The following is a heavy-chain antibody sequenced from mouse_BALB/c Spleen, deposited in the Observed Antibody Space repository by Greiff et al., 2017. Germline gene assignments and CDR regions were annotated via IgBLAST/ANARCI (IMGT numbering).Heavy chain of an antibody. D-gene: IGHD2-3*01. CDR2: IDPANGNT. V-gene: IGHV14-3*02. J-gene: IGHJ3*01. CDR3: AKRGWLLREDFDY. Sequence: EVQLQQSGAELVKPGASVKLSCTASGFNIKDTYMHWVKQRPEQGLEWIGRIDPANGNTKYDPKFQGKATITADTSSNTAYLQLSSLTSEDTAVYYCAKRGWLLREDFDYWGQGTLVTVSA. CDR1: GFNIKDTY.